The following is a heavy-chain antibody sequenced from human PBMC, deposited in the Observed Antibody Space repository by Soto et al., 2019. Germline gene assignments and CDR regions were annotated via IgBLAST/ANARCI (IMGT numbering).Heavy chain of an antibody. CDR3: AGNIADAFDI. Sequence: QVQLQESGPGLVKPSETLSLTCTVSGGSISSYYWSWIRQPPGKGLEWIGYIYYSGSTNYNPSLQSRVTISVDTSKNQFSLKLSSVTAADTAVYYCAGNIADAFDIWGQGTMVTVSS. J-gene: IGHJ3*02. V-gene: IGHV4-59*08. CDR2: IYYSGST. CDR1: GGSISSYY. D-gene: IGHD5-12*01.